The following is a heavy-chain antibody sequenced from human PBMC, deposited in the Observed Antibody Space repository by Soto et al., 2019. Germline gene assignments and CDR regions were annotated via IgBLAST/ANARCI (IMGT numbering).Heavy chain of an antibody. CDR1: GGSIRSFD. D-gene: IGHD6-13*01. CDR2: IYSGGRN. V-gene: IGHV4-4*07. Sequence: SETLSLTCTVSGGSIRSFDRSWIRRPAGKGLEWIGRIYSGGRNNYNPSLKSRVTTSVDTTKNQFSLSLGSATAAGTAPYYCGRESSRRDYWGQGTLVTVSS. CDR3: GRESSRRDY. J-gene: IGHJ4*03.